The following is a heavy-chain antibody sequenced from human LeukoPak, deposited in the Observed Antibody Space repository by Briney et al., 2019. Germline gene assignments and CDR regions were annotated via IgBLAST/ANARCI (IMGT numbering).Heavy chain of an antibody. CDR3: ARDLTGEEDDY. V-gene: IGHV1-46*01. CDR2: INPRGGST. Sequence: ASVKLSCKASGYTFTSYYMHWVRQAPGQGIEWMGIINPRGGSTSYAQKFQGRVTMTRDTSTSTVYMELGSLRSEDTAVYYCARDLTGEEDDYWGQGTLVTVSS. D-gene: IGHD7-27*01. J-gene: IGHJ4*02. CDR1: GYTFTSYY.